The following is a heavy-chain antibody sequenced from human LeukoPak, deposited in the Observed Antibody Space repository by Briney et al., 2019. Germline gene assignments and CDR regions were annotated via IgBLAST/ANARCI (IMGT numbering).Heavy chain of an antibody. J-gene: IGHJ5*02. Sequence: AGGSLRLSCAASGFTFSTSNMNWVRQAPGKGLEWLSYISSGGSTRHYAHSVEGRFTISRDNAKNSLYLQMNSLRDDDTAVYYCANSGNHFLSAWGQGTLVTVSS. CDR3: ANSGNHFLSA. CDR2: ISSGGSTR. CDR1: GFTFSTSN. V-gene: IGHV3-48*02. D-gene: IGHD1-14*01.